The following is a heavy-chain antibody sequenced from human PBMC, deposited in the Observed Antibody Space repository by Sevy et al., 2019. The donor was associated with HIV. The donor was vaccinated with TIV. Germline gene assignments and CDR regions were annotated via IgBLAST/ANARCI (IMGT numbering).Heavy chain of an antibody. CDR3: AKGDIAARPGDY. Sequence: GGSLRLSCAASGFSVSSHAMHWVRQAPGKGLEWVALLSYDGSTQYYADSVKGRFSISRDNSKNILYLQMNSLRPADTAVYYCAKGDIAARPGDYWGQGTLVTVSS. CDR1: GFSVSSHA. J-gene: IGHJ4*02. D-gene: IGHD6-6*01. CDR2: LSYDGSTQ. V-gene: IGHV3-30*04.